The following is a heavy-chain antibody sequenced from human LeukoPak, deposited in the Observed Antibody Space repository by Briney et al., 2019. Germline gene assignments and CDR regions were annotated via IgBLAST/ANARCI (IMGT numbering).Heavy chain of an antibody. CDR1: GYSFTSYW. J-gene: IGHJ3*02. CDR3: ARVGDYYDSSGYSRYDAFDI. Sequence: GESLKISCKGSGYSFTSYWIGCVRQMPGKGLEWMGIIYPGDSDTRYSPSFQGQVTISADKSISTAYLQWSSLKASDTAMYYCARVGDYYDSSGYSRYDAFDIWGQGTMVTVSS. CDR2: IYPGDSDT. D-gene: IGHD3-22*01. V-gene: IGHV5-51*01.